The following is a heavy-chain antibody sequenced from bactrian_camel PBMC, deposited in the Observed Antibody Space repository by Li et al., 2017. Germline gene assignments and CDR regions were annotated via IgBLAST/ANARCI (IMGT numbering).Heavy chain of an antibody. V-gene: IGHV3S1*01. J-gene: IGHJ4*01. CDR2: INSAGGST. D-gene: IGHD6*01. CDR1: GFTFGNYW. Sequence: HVQLVESGGGLVQPGGSLRLACVVSGFTFGNYWMYWVRQAPGKGLEWVSTINSAGGSTYYAESVKGRFTISRDNAKNMVYLQLNSLKTEDTAMYYCTKGVGGTPYNWGQGTQVTVS. CDR3: TKGVGGTPYN.